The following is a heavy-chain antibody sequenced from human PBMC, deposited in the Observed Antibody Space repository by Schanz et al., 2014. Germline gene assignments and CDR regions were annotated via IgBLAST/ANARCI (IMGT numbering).Heavy chain of an antibody. V-gene: IGHV3-7*01. D-gene: IGHD2-15*01. CDR3: ARDRGYCSGGSCLTFDY. CDR2: IKQDGSEK. CDR1: GFTLSSYA. Sequence: VQLVESGGGVVQPGRSLRLSCAAYGFTLSSYAMHWVRQAPGKGLEWVANIKQDGSEKYYVDAVKGRFTISRDNSKNTLYLQMNTLRAEDTAVYYCARDRGYCSGGSCLTFDYWGQGTLXTVSS. J-gene: IGHJ4*02.